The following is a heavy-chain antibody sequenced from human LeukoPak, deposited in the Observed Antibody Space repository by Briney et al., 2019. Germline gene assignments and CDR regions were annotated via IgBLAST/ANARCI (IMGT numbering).Heavy chain of an antibody. V-gene: IGHV3-53*01. J-gene: IGHJ6*02. Sequence: GGSLRLSCAASGFTVSGSYMSWVRQAPGMGLQWVSVIYSDDSTYYADSVKGRFTTSRDNSKSTLYLQMNSLRAEDTAIYYCAREKTYFYGMDVWGRGTTVIVSS. CDR2: IYSDDST. CDR1: GFTVSGSY. CDR3: AREKTYFYGMDV.